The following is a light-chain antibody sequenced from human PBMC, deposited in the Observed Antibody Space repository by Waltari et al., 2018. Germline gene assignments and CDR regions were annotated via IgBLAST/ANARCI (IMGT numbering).Light chain of an antibody. V-gene: IGLV3-25*03. CDR3: QSADSTSNYRM. CDR1: TLSYQY. CDR2: KDR. Sequence: SYELTQPPSVSVSPGQTARITCPGTTLSYQYTFWYQQKPGQAPVLVIYKDRERPSGIPERFSGSSSGTLVTLTISGVQAEDEADYYCQSADSTSNYRMFGGGTKLTVL. J-gene: IGLJ3*02.